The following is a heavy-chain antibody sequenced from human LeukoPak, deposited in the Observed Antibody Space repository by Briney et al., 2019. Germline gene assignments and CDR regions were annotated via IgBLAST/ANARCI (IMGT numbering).Heavy chain of an antibody. D-gene: IGHD3-3*01. CDR2: IYYSGST. Sequence: SETLSLTCTVSGGSISSGDYYWSWIRQPPGKGLEWIGYIYYSGSTYYNPSLKSRVTISVDTSKNQFSLKLSSVTAADTAVYYCASGITILGVPPSPPAFDIWGQGTMVTVSS. CDR3: ASGITILGVPPSPPAFDI. V-gene: IGHV4-30-4*08. CDR1: GGSISSGDYY. J-gene: IGHJ3*02.